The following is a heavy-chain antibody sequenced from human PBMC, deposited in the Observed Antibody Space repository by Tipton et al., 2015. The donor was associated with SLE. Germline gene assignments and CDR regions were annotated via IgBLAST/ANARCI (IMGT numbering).Heavy chain of an antibody. CDR3: ARGSYDYIWVVYRYYFDY. V-gene: IGHV1-69*01. J-gene: IGHJ4*02. CDR2: IIPIFGTA. CDR1: GGTFSSYA. D-gene: IGHD3-16*02. Sequence: QLVQSGAEVKKPGSSVKVSCKTSGGTFSSYAISWVRQVPGQGLEWMGGIIPIFGTANYAQRFQGRVTITAAESTSTAYMELSSLRSEDTAVYYCARGSYDYIWVVYRYYFDYWGQGTLVTVSS.